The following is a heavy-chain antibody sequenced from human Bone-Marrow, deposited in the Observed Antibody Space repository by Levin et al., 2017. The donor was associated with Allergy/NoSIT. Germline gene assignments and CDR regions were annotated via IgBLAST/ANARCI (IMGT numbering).Heavy chain of an antibody. D-gene: IGHD6-19*01. CDR3: ARRPPRDTSGWYIGFDS. CDR2: VFWDDDK. V-gene: IGHV2-5*02. Sequence: SGPTLVKPAQTLTLTCTLSGFSLTTDGVGVGWLRQPPGKALEWLALVFWDDDKRYTPSLETRLTITRDTSKNQVVLTITNMDPVDTDTYFCARRPPRDTSGWYIGFDSWGQGTRVTVSS. J-gene: IGHJ4*02. CDR1: GFSLTTDGVG.